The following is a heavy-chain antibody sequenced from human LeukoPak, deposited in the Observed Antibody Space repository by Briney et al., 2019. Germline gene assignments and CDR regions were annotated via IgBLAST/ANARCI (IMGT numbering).Heavy chain of an antibody. V-gene: IGHV3-15*01. CDR3: TTRGGFGY. CDR2: IKNKVDGGTT. CDR1: GFTFSDAW. D-gene: IGHD2-15*01. Sequence: GGSLRLSCAASGFTFSDAWMSWVRQVPGEGLEWVARIKNKVDGGTTDYAAPVKGRFTISRDDSKNTAYLQMNSLKTEDTALYYCTTRGGFGYWGQGTLVTVSS. J-gene: IGHJ4*02.